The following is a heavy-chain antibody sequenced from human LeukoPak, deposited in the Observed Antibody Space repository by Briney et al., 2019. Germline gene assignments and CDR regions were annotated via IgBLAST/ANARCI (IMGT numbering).Heavy chain of an antibody. J-gene: IGHJ4*02. V-gene: IGHV3-21*01. CDR3: GGRLKGARGGGGDYFDY. Sequence: PGGSLRLSCAASGFTFSSYNINWVRQAPGKGLEWVSSISSSSSSIYYADSVKGRFTISRDNAKHSLYLQMNSLRAEDTAVYYGGGRLKGARGGGGDYFDYWGQGTLVTVSS. D-gene: IGHD3-10*01. CDR1: GFTFSSYN. CDR2: ISSSSSSI.